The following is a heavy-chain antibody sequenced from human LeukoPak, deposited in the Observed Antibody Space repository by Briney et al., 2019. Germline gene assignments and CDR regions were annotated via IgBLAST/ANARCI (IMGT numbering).Heavy chain of an antibody. Sequence: GGSLRLSCAASGFTFSDYYMSWIRQAPGKGLEWVSYISSSGSTIYYADSVKGRFTISRDNAKSSLYLQMNSLRAEDTAVYYCARETLEMATIDYWGQGTLVTVSS. V-gene: IGHV3-11*01. J-gene: IGHJ4*02. CDR1: GFTFSDYY. CDR2: ISSSGSTI. D-gene: IGHD5-24*01. CDR3: ARETLEMATIDY.